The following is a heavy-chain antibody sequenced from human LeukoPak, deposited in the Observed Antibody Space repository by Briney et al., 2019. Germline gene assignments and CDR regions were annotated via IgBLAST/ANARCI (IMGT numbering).Heavy chain of an antibody. D-gene: IGHD6-19*01. CDR2: INHSGST. J-gene: IGHJ4*02. CDR1: GGSFSGYY. Sequence: SETLSLTCAVYGGSFSGYYWSWIRQPPGKGLEWIGEINHSGSTNYNPSLKSRVTISVDTSKNQFSLKLSSVTAADTAVYYCARAGTERSIDYWGQGTLVTVSS. CDR3: ARAGTERSIDY. V-gene: IGHV4-34*01.